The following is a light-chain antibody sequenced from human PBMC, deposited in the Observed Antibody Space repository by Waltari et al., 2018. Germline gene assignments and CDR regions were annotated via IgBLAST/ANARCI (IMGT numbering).Light chain of an antibody. J-gene: IGLJ2*01. CDR1: SGHSNYA. CDR3: QTCGTGTQVV. Sequence: QLVLTQSPSASASLGASVKLTCTLSSGHSNYAIAWHQRQPEKGPQYLRKLNSDGSHSQGDGIPDRFAGSSSVAERYITSSGRQSEDEADYYCQTCGTGTQVVFGGGTKLTVL. CDR2: LNSDGSH. V-gene: IGLV4-69*02.